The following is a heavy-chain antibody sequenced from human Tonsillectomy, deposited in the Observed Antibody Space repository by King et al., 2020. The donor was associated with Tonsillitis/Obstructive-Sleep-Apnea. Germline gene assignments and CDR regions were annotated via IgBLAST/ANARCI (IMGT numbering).Heavy chain of an antibody. V-gene: IGHV4-39*07. Sequence: QLMESGPGLVKPSETLSLTCAVSGGSISNTNYFWGWIRQPPGKGLEWIGGIYYSGSTDYNPSLKSRVTMSVDTSKNQFSLRLRSVTAADTAVYYCARTTLTIYYFDYWGQGTLVTVSS. CDR1: GGSISNTNYF. CDR3: ARTTLTIYYFDY. D-gene: IGHD4-17*01. J-gene: IGHJ4*02. CDR2: IYYSGST.